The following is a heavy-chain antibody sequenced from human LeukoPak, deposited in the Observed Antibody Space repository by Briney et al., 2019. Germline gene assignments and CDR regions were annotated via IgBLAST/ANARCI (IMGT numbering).Heavy chain of an antibody. CDR1: GFTFSSYG. CDR3: ARRLIATHSFDY. Sequence: PGGSLRLSCAASGFTFSSYGMNWVRQAPGKGLEWVAVIWSDGSNKNYADSVKGRFTISRDNSKNTLSLQMNSLRAEDTAVYYCARRLIATHSFDYWGQGTLVTVSS. D-gene: IGHD6-6*01. J-gene: IGHJ4*02. CDR2: IWSDGSNK. V-gene: IGHV3-33*08.